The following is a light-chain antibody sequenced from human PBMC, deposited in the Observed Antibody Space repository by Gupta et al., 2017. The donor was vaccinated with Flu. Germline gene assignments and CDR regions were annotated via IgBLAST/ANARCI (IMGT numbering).Light chain of an antibody. J-gene: IGLJ3*02. Sequence: GKTATVSCWGDDDGSKSVYWYQQNPGPAPVLVVYEDRKRPSGMPERFAGSNSGNTATLNISRLEAGDEADYYCKAWDSSTDLRVFGGGTKVTVL. CDR2: EDR. CDR3: KAWDSSTDLRV. CDR1: DDGSKS. V-gene: IGLV3-21*03.